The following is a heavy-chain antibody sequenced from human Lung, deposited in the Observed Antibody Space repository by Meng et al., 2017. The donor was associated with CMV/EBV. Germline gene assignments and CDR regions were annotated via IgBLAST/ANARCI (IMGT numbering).Heavy chain of an antibody. CDR1: GFIFSKYV. V-gene: IGHV3-30*03. Sequence: SLKISXAASGFIFSKYVMHWVRQAPGKGLEWVAALSSDGNTKYYGNSARGRFTMSRDNSQNTVYLDMQGLRPEDTALYYCARELKLRVNFDNWGQGTMVTVSS. J-gene: IGHJ4*02. CDR3: ARELKLRVNFDN. D-gene: IGHD6-6*01. CDR2: LSSDGNTK.